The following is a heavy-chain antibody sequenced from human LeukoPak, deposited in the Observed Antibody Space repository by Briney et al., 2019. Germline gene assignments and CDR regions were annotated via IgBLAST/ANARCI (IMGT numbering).Heavy chain of an antibody. CDR2: ISGSGGDT. J-gene: IGHJ4*02. D-gene: IGHD2-15*01. V-gene: IGHV3-23*01. CDR3: AKGRSSGGSCVNY. CDR1: GFAFSNYA. Sequence: GGSLRLSCTASGFAFSNYAINWVRQAPGKGLEWVSVISGSGGDTYYADSVKGRFTISRDNSKNTVCLQMNSLRAEDTAVYYCAKGRSSGGSCVNYWGPGTLVSVSS.